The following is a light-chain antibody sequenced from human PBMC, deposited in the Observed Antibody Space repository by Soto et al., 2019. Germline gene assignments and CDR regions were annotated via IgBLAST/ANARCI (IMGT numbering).Light chain of an antibody. CDR3: QQRSNWPPWLT. Sequence: EIVLTQSPATLSLSPGERATLSCRASQSVRSYLAWYQQKPGQAPRLLIYDASNRATGIPARFSGSGSGTDFTLTISSLEPEDFAVYYCQQRSNWPPWLTFGGGTKVEIK. J-gene: IGKJ4*01. V-gene: IGKV3-11*01. CDR2: DAS. CDR1: QSVRSY.